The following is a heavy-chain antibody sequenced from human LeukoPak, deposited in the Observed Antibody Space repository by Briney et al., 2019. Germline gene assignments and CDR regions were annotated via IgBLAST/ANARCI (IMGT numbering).Heavy chain of an antibody. CDR1: GGSFSGYY. Sequence: SETLSLTCAVYGGSFSGYYWNWVRQPPGKGLEWIGEINHSGSTNYNPSLKSRVTISVDTSKNQFSLKLSSVTAADTAVYYCAKELNRGLPDYWGQGTLVTVPS. D-gene: IGHD7-27*01. CDR2: INHSGST. V-gene: IGHV4-34*01. J-gene: IGHJ4*02. CDR3: AKELNRGLPDY.